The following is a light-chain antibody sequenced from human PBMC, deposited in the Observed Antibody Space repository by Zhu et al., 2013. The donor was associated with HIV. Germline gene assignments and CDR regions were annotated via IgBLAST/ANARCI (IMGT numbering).Light chain of an antibody. CDR3: NSWDSSVNHPV. CDR2: GKN. V-gene: IGLV3-19*02. CDR1: SLRIYY. J-gene: IGLJ1*01. Sequence: SSELTQDPAVSVALGQTVRITCQGDSLRIYYASWYQQKPGQAPVRVIYGKNNRPSGIPDRFSGSNLGNTASLTISGAQAEDEADYYCNSWDSSVNHPVFGTGTKVTVL.